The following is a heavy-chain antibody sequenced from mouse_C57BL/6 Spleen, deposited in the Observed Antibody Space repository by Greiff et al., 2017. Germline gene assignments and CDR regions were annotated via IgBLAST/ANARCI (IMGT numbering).Heavy chain of an antibody. CDR2: ISSGSSTN. J-gene: IGHJ4*01. CDR1: GFTFSDYG. D-gene: IGHD2-13*01. Sequence: EVKLMESGGGLVKPGGSLKLSCAASGFTFSDYGMHWVRQAPEKGLEWVAYISSGSSTNYYADTVKGRFTISRDNAKNTLFLQMTSLRSEDTAMYYCARPDGDPDYYAMDYWGQGTSVTVSS. V-gene: IGHV5-17*01. CDR3: ARPDGDPDYYAMDY.